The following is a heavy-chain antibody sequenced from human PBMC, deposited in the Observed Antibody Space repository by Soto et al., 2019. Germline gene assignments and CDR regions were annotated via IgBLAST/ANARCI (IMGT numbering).Heavy chain of an antibody. D-gene: IGHD2-2*01. J-gene: IGHJ4*02. CDR1: GGTFSSYA. CDR2: IIPIFGTA. Sequence: SVKVSCKASGGTFSSYAISWVRQAPGQGLEWMGGIIPIFGTANCAQKFQGRVTITADESTSTAYMELSSLRSEDTAVYYCARASRYCSSTSCYEISGVDDWGQGTLVTV. CDR3: ARASRYCSSTSCYEISGVDD. V-gene: IGHV1-69*13.